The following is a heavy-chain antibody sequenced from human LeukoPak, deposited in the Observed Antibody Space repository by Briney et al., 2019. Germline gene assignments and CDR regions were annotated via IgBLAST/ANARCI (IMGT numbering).Heavy chain of an antibody. CDR2: INWNGGST. J-gene: IGHJ4*02. V-gene: IGHV3-20*04. CDR1: GFTSDDHG. D-gene: IGHD6-19*01. CDR3: AGGDRNGWYFDY. Sequence: PGGSLRLSCAASGFTSDDHGMSWVRQVPGKGLEWVSSINWNGGSTGYADSVKGRFTISRDNAKNSLYLQMNSLRAEDTALYYCAGGDRNGWYFDYWGQGTLVTVSS.